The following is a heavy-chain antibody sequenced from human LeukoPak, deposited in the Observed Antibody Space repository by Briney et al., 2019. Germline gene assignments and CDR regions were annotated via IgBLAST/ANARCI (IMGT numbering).Heavy chain of an antibody. J-gene: IGHJ4*02. D-gene: IGHD2-21*02. CDR1: GGSITSYY. V-gene: IGHV4-59*01. CDR3: AREAYCGGDCYSGFDY. Sequence: SETLSLTCTVSGGSITSYYWSWIRQPPGKGLEWIGYIYYSGSTNYNPSLKSRVTISVDTSKNRFSLKLSSVTAADTAVYYCAREAYCGGDCYSGFDYWGQGTLVTVSS. CDR2: IYYSGST.